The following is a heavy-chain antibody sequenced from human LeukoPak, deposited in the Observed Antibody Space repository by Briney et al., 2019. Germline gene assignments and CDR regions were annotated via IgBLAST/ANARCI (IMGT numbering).Heavy chain of an antibody. Sequence: PGGSLRLSCAASGFTFSSYAMSWVRQAPGKGLEWVSAISGSGGSTYYADSVKGRFTISRDNSKNTLYLQMNSLRAEDTAVYYCAKQGSGSYFSYIDYWGQGTLVTVSS. CDR3: AKQGSGSYFSYIDY. D-gene: IGHD1-26*01. CDR2: ISGSGGST. J-gene: IGHJ4*02. V-gene: IGHV3-23*01. CDR1: GFTFSSYA.